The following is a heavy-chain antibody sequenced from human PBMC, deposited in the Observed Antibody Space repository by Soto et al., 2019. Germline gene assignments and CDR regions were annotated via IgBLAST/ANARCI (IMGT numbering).Heavy chain of an antibody. CDR2: IYYSGST. J-gene: IGHJ5*02. CDR3: ARDSPYSYGSPSNWFDP. CDR1: GGSISSGGYY. V-gene: IGHV4-31*11. D-gene: IGHD5-18*01. Sequence: SETLSLTCAVSGGSISSGGYYWSWIRQHPGKGLEWIGYIYYSGSTYYNPSLKSRVTISVDTSKNQFSLKLSSVTAADTAVYYCARDSPYSYGSPSNWFDPWGQGNLVTVSS.